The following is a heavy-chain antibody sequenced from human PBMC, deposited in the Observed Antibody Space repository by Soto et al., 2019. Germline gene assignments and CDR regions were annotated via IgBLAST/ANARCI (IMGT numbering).Heavy chain of an antibody. CDR1: GFTFDDYV. D-gene: IGHD3-10*01. Sequence: AGGSLRLSCAASGFTFDDYVIHWVRQAPGKGLEWVSSISWNSATIGYADSVKGRFTISRDNAKNSLYLQMKSLRAEDTAVYYCARDGHYGSGSYQDYYYYYGMDVWGQGTTVTVS. CDR2: ISWNSATI. CDR3: ARDGHYGSGSYQDYYYYYGMDV. V-gene: IGHV3-9*01. J-gene: IGHJ6*02.